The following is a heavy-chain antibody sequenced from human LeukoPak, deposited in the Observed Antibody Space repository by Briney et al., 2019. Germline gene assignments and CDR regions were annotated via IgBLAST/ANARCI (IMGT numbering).Heavy chain of an antibody. D-gene: IGHD3-3*02. CDR2: IDCANGNT. V-gene: IGHV1-18*01. J-gene: IGHJ5*02. Sequence: GASVTVSCKASGYSFSEYGITWVRQAPGQGLEWMGWIDCANGNTYYEQRLQGRVTMTIDTSTNMAYMELRSLRSDDTAMYFCARDKLARDWFDPWGQGTLVTVSS. CDR1: GYSFSEYG. CDR3: ARDKLARDWFDP.